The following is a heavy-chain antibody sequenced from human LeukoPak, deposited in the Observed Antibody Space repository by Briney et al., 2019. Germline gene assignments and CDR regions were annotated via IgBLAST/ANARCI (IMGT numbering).Heavy chain of an antibody. CDR2: IHHSGSA. CDR3: ARLPHCPGGKCRDGGVHIDY. V-gene: IGHV4-38-2*02. D-gene: IGHD2-8*02. Sequence: SETLSLTCSVSGYSISRGYYWGWIRQPPGQGLEWIGSIHHSGSAYYKSSLKSRVTIPVDTSRNQFSMKLSSVTAADTAVYYCARLPHCPGGKCRDGGVHIDYWGQGTLVTVSS. CDR1: GYSISRGYY. J-gene: IGHJ4*02.